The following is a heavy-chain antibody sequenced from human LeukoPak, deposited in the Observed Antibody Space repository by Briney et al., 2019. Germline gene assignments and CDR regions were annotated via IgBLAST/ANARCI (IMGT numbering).Heavy chain of an antibody. D-gene: IGHD3-10*01. CDR1: GXIFSSYW. CDR2: IKSDGSST. CDR3: ARDGWGSSMGY. Sequence: GGSLRLSCAASGXIFSSYWMHWVRQVPGKGLVWVSRIKSDGSSTSYADSVKGRFTISRDNAKNTLYLQMNSLRAEDTAVYYCARDGWGSSMGYWGQGTLVTVSS. J-gene: IGHJ4*02. V-gene: IGHV3-74*01.